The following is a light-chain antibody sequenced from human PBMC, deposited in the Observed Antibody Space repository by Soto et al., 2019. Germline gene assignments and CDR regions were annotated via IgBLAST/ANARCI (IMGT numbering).Light chain of an antibody. CDR1: QSISSY. J-gene: IGKJ5*01. CDR3: QQRSNWPRIT. CDR2: GPS. Sequence: EIVLTQSPATLSLSPGERATLSCRASQSISSYLAWYQQRPGQAPRLLIYGPSNRATGTPARFSGSGSGTDFTLTISSLEPEDFSIYYCQQRSNWPRITFGQGTRLEIK. V-gene: IGKV3-11*01.